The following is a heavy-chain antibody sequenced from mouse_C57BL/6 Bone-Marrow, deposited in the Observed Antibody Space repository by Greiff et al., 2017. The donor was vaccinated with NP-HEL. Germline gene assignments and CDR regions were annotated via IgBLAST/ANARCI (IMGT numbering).Heavy chain of an antibody. CDR1: GYTFTNYW. D-gene: IGHD1-1*01. V-gene: IGHV1-63*01. J-gene: IGHJ3*01. CDR2: IYPGGGYT. Sequence: QVQLQQSGAELVRPGTSVKMSCKASGYTFTNYWIGWVKQRPGHGLEWIGDIYPGGGYTNYNEKFKGKATLTADKSSSTAYMQLSSLTSEDSAIYYCARRGPYYYGSSSFAYWGQGTLVTVSA. CDR3: ARRGPYYYGSSSFAY.